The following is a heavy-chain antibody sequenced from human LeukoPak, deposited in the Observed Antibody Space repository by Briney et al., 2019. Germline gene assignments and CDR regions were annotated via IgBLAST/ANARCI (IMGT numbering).Heavy chain of an antibody. V-gene: IGHV3-48*03. J-gene: IGHJ5*02. CDR3: AKLYYDSSGYYRRDNWFDP. D-gene: IGHD3-22*01. CDR1: GFTFSSYE. Sequence: PGGSLRLSCAASGFTFSSYEMNWVRQAPGKGLEWVSYISSSGSTIYYADSVKGRFTISGDNAKNSLYLQMNSLRAEDTAVYYCAKLYYDSSGYYRRDNWFDPWGQGTLVTVSS. CDR2: ISSSGSTI.